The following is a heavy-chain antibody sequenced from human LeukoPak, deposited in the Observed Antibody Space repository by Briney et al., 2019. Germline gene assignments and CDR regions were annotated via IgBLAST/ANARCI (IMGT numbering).Heavy chain of an antibody. J-gene: IGHJ3*02. CDR2: INPNSGGT. Sequence: ASVKVSCKASGYTFTCYYMHWVRQAPGQGLEWMGRINPNSGGTNYATKFQGRVTMTRDTSISTAYMELSRLRSDDTAVYYCARDWDYYDSSGYYSDAFDIWGQGTMVTVSS. V-gene: IGHV1-2*06. CDR1: GYTFTCYY. CDR3: ARDWDYYDSSGYYSDAFDI. D-gene: IGHD3-22*01.